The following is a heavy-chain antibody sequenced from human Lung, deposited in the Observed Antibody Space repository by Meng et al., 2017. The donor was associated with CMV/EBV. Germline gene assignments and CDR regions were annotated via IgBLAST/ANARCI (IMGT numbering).Heavy chain of an antibody. D-gene: IGHD5/OR15-5a*01. J-gene: IGHJ4*01. V-gene: IGHV1-2*02. CDR1: GYIFSGYY. CDR2: INPKSGGT. CDR3: ARERNSVYELYNAMDF. Sequence: ASVXVSXXASGYIFSGYYIHWVRQAPGQGLEWMGWINPKSGGTKYEQKFQGRVTMTRDTTISTVYMELSRLRSDDAAVYYCARERNSVYELYNAMDFWGQGTVVTVSS.